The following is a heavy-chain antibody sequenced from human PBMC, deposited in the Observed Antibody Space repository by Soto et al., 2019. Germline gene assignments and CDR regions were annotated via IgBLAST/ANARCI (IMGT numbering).Heavy chain of an antibody. CDR3: ARCVLVVAARYNWFDP. Sequence: SETLSLTCAVYGGSFSGYYWSWIRQPPGKGLEWIGEINHSGSTNYNPSLKSRVTISVDTSKIQFSLKLSSVTAADTAVYYCARCVLVVAARYNWFDPWGQGTLVTVSS. CDR2: INHSGST. CDR1: GGSFSGYY. D-gene: IGHD2-15*01. J-gene: IGHJ5*02. V-gene: IGHV4-34*01.